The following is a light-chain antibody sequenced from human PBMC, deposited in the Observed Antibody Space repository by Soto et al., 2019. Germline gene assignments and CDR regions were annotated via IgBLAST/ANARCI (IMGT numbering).Light chain of an antibody. CDR1: QSVSSSY. Sequence: EIVLTQSPGTLSLSPGERATLSCRASQSVSSSYLAWYQQKPGQAPRLLIYGASSRATGIPDRFSASGSGTDFTLIITRLEPEDFAVYYCQQYGSSPLTFGGGTKVDIK. J-gene: IGKJ4*01. CDR2: GAS. CDR3: QQYGSSPLT. V-gene: IGKV3-20*01.